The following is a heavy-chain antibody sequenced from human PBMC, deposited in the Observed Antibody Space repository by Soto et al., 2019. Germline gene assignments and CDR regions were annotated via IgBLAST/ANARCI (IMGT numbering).Heavy chain of an antibody. J-gene: IGHJ6*03. CDR2: LYYTGST. Sequence: SETLSLTCTLSGGSIGSYYWSWIRQPPGKGLEWIDYLYYTGSTNYSPSLKSRVAMSVDPAKNQFSLKLSSVTAADSAVYYCARQDPYYYYIDVWGEGTTVTVSS. CDR1: GGSIGSYY. V-gene: IGHV4-59*08. CDR3: ARQDPYYYYIDV.